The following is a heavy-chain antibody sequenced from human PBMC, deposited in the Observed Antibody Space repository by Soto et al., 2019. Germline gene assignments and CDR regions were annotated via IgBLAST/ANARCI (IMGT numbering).Heavy chain of an antibody. Sequence: QVQLQESGPGLVKPSETLSLTCTVSGGSISGYYWTWIRQPPGKGLEWVGSLFYGGTTDYNPSLKSRLTMSLDTSKNHFSLKLRSVTAVDTAVYYCARHRGPAPVYWGQGTLVTASS. J-gene: IGHJ4*02. D-gene: IGHD3-10*01. V-gene: IGHV4-39*01. CDR1: GGSISGYY. CDR2: LFYGGTT. CDR3: ARHRGPAPVY.